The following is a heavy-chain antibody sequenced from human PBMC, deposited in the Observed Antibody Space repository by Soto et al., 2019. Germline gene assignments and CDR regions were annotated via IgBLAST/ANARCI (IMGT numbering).Heavy chain of an antibody. CDR3: ARVLLYYDILTGYPDAFDI. CDR2: ISSSSSYT. CDR1: GFTFSDYY. V-gene: IGHV3-11*06. J-gene: IGHJ3*02. D-gene: IGHD3-9*01. Sequence: GGSMRLSCAASGFTFSDYYMSWIRQAPGKGLEGVSYISSSSSYTNYADSVKGRFTISRDNAKNSLYLQMNSLRAEDTAVYYCARVLLYYDILTGYPDAFDIWGQGTMVTVSS.